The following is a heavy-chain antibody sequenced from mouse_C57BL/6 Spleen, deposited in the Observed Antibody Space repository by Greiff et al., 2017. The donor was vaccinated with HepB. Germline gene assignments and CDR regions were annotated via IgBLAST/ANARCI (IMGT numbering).Heavy chain of an antibody. V-gene: IGHV1-69*01. D-gene: IGHD2-3*01. CDR1: GYTFTSYW. CDR2: IDPSDSYT. Sequence: QVQLQQPGAELVMPGASVKLSCKASGYTFTSYWMHWVKQRPGQGLEWIGEIDPSDSYTNYNQKFKGKSTLTVDKSSSTAYMQLSSLTSEDSAVYYCASSGLYDGYLYWGQGTLVTVSA. CDR3: ASSGLYDGYLY. J-gene: IGHJ3*01.